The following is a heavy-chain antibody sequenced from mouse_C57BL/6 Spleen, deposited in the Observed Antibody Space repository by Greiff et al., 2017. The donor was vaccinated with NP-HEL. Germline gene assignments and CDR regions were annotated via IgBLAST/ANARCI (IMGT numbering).Heavy chain of an antibody. D-gene: IGHD1-1*01. CDR2: IYPGDGDT. CDR3: ARSLIYYYGSSSWYFDV. J-gene: IGHJ1*03. V-gene: IGHV1-82*01. CDR1: GYAFSSSW. Sequence: VKLQESGPELVKPGASVKISCKASGYAFSSSWMNWVKQRPGKGLEWIGRIYPGDGDTNYNGKFKGKATLTADKSSSTAYMQLSSLTSEDSAVYFCARSLIYYYGSSSWYFDVWGTGTTVTVSS.